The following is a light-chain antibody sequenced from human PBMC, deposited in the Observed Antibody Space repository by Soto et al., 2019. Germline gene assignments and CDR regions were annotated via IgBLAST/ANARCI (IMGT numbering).Light chain of an antibody. V-gene: IGKV3-11*01. CDR2: DAS. Sequence: EIVLTQSPATLSLSPGESASLSCRASQSVSLSLAWYQQKPGQAPRLLIYDASTRASGIPARFSGSGAGTDFTLTISSLETEDFAVYYCQQRTSWPPWTFGQGTKVDIK. J-gene: IGKJ1*01. CDR1: QSVSLS. CDR3: QQRTSWPPWT.